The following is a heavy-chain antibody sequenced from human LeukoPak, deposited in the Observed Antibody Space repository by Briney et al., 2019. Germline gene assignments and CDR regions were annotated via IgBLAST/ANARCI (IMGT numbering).Heavy chain of an antibody. CDR1: GFIFTNYW. V-gene: IGHV3-74*01. J-gene: IGHJ4*02. CDR3: ARGGYSGSYYRFD. Sequence: GGSLRLSCVSSGFIFTNYWMHWVRDVPGKGPVWVGRIDKEGSAAFYAESVKGRFTISRDNVKSTVYLQMNSLTAEDTAVYHCARGGYSGSYYRFDWGQGTLVTVSS. D-gene: IGHD1-26*01. CDR2: IDKEGSAA.